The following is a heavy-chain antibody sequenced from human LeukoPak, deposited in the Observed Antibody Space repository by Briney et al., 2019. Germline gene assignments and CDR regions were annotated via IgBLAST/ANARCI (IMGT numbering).Heavy chain of an antibody. CDR1: GFTFSSYS. CDR3: VNSGFDP. CDR2: ISGRDGST. D-gene: IGHD3-10*01. J-gene: IGHJ5*02. V-gene: IGHV3-23*01. Sequence: GGSLRLSCAASGFTFSSYSMNWVRQAPGKGLEWVSGISGRDGSTNYADSVKGRFTISRDNFKNTLSLQMNGLRVEDTALYYCVNSGFDPWGQGTLVTVSS.